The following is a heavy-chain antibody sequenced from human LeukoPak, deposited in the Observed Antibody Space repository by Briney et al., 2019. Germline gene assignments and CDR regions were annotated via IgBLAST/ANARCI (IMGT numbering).Heavy chain of an antibody. CDR2: IYTSGST. CDR3: AREPPYYGSGSSVYYYYGMDV. V-gene: IGHV4-4*07. D-gene: IGHD3-10*01. J-gene: IGHJ6*02. CDR1: GGSLSSYY. Sequence: SETLSLTRTVSGGSLSSYYWSWIRQPAAKGLEWIGRIYTSGSTNYNPSLKSRVTMSVDTYKNQFSLKLSSVTAADTAVYYCAREPPYYGSGSSVYYYYGMDVWGQGTTVTVSS.